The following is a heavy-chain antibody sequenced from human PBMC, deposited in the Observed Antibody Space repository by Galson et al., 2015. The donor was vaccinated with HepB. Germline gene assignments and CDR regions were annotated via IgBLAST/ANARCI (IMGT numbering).Heavy chain of an antibody. CDR2: TYYRSKWYN. Sequence: CAISGDSVSSDSLAWNWIRQSPSRGLEWLGRTYYRSKWYNDYAVSVKSRVTINPDTSKNQFSLQLISVTPEDTAVYYCARAGLGSYYGMDVWGQGTTVTVSS. CDR3: ARAGLGSYYGMDV. D-gene: IGHD3-10*01. J-gene: IGHJ6*02. V-gene: IGHV6-1*01. CDR1: GDSVSSDSLA.